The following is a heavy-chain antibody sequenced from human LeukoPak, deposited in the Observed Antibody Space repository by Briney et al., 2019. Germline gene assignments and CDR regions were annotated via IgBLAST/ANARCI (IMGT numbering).Heavy chain of an antibody. CDR3: AKDSGDYSGYDSLFDY. D-gene: IGHD5-12*01. J-gene: IGHJ4*02. CDR1: GFTFDDYA. Sequence: GGSLRLSCAASGFTFDDYAMHWVRQAPGKGLEWVSGISWNSGSIGYADSVKGRFTISRDNAKNSLYLQMNSLRAEDTALYYCAKDSGDYSGYDSLFDYWGQGTLVTVSS. CDR2: ISWNSGSI. V-gene: IGHV3-9*01.